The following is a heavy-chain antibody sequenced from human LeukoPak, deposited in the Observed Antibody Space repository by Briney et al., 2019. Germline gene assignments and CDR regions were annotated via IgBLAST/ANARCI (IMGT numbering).Heavy chain of an antibody. CDR2: ISSSGSTI. Sequence: GGSLRLSCAASGFTFSDYYMSWIRQAPGKGLEWVSNISSSGSTIYYADSVKGRFTISRDNAKNSLYLQMNSLRAEDTAVYYCARSPFCGGDCYYYYYYYMDVWGKGTTVTVSS. V-gene: IGHV3-11*04. CDR3: ARSPFCGGDCYYYYYYYMDV. D-gene: IGHD2-21*02. J-gene: IGHJ6*03. CDR1: GFTFSDYY.